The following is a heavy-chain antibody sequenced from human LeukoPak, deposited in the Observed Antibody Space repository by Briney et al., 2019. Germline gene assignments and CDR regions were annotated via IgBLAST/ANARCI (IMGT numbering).Heavy chain of an antibody. CDR2: ISSSGSYI. J-gene: IGHJ4*02. CDR3: ARETRVRWTDY. Sequence: GGSLRLSCAASRFTFSSYSMNWVRQAPGKGLEWVSSISSSGSYIYYADSVKGRFTISRDNAKNSLYLQMNSLRAEDTAVYYCARETRVRWTDYWGQGILVTVSS. V-gene: IGHV3-21*01. CDR1: RFTFSSYS. D-gene: IGHD5-24*01.